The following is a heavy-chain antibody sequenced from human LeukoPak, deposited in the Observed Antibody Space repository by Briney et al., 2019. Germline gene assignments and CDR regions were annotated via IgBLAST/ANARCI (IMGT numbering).Heavy chain of an antibody. CDR1: GFTFSNYW. D-gene: IGHD6-19*01. V-gene: IGHV3-74*01. J-gene: IGHJ4*02. Sequence: GGSLRLSCAASGFTFSNYWMHWVRQAPGKGLVWVSRIDTDGTDGSSTLYADSVKGRFTISRDNSKNTLYLQMNSLRAEDTAIYYCARGTHDSTGWYYFNYWGQGTLVTVSS. CDR2: IDTDGTDGSST. CDR3: ARGTHDSTGWYYFNY.